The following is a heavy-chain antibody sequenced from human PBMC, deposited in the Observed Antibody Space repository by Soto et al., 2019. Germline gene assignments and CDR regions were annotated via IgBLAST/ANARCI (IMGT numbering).Heavy chain of an antibody. V-gene: IGHV3-21*01. Sequence: ESGGGLVKPGGSLRLSCAASGFTFSSYSMNWVRQAPGKGLEWVSSISSSSSYIYYADSVKGRFTISRDNAKNSLYLQMNSLRAEDTAVYYCARDQGFAGGFDYWGQGTLVTVSS. CDR1: GFTFSSYS. CDR2: ISSSSSYI. D-gene: IGHD2-8*02. CDR3: ARDQGFAGGFDY. J-gene: IGHJ4*02.